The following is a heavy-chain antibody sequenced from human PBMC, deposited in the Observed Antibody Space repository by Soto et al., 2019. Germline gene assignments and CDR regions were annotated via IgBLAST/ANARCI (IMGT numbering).Heavy chain of an antibody. J-gene: IGHJ4*02. CDR3: ARYSFPPYSSSSKGFDY. V-gene: IGHV4-59*01. CDR2: LDDSGTT. D-gene: IGHD6-6*01. Sequence: QVQLQESGPGLVKPSETLSLICTVSGGSISSYYWNWIRQSPGKGLEWIASLDDSGTTNYNPSLKSRITTSVDPSKKQFSLKMRSVTAADTAVYYCARYSFPPYSSSSKGFDYWGQGSLVTVST. CDR1: GGSISSYY.